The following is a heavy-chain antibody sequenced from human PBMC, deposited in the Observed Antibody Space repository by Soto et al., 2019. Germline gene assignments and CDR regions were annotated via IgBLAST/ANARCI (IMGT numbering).Heavy chain of an antibody. J-gene: IGHJ6*03. CDR3: ARGVLGYCSGGSCSGFLYMDV. CDR2: INSDGSST. V-gene: IGHV3-74*01. CDR1: GFPFETYA. D-gene: IGHD2-15*01. Sequence: GGSLRLSCVASGFPFETYAMSWVRQAPGRGLEWVSGINSDGSSTSYADSVKGRFTISRDNAKNTLYLQMNSLRAEDTAVYYCARGVLGYCSGGSCSGFLYMDVWDKGTTVTVSS.